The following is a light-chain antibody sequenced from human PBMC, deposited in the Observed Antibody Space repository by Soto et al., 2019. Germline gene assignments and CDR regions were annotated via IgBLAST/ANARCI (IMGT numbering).Light chain of an antibody. V-gene: IGKV3D-20*02. J-gene: IGKJ1*01. Sequence: EIVLTQSPGTLSLSPGERATLSCRASQSVNSNYLAWYQQKRGQAPRLLIYDASNRATGIPARFSGSGSGTDFTLTISSLEPEDFAVYYCQQRYSGWTFGQGTKVDI. CDR3: QQRYSGWT. CDR1: QSVNSNY. CDR2: DAS.